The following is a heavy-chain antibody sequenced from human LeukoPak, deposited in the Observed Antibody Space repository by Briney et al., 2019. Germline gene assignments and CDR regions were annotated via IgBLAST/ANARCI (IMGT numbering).Heavy chain of an antibody. V-gene: IGHV3-48*03. CDR2: ISSSGTTI. J-gene: IGHJ4*02. CDR1: GFTFSSYE. D-gene: IGHD3-22*01. Sequence: GGSLRLSCAASGFTFSSYEMNWVRQAPGKGLEWVSYISSSGTTISYADSVKGRFTISRDNAKNSLYLQMNSLRDEDTAVYYCARVPLYDRSGYYFDYWGRGTLVTVSS. CDR3: ARVPLYDRSGYYFDY.